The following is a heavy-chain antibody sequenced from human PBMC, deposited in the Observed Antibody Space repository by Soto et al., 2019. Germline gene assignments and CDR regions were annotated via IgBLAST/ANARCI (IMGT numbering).Heavy chain of an antibody. D-gene: IGHD2-15*01. V-gene: IGHV4-31*03. Sequence: PSETLSLTCTVSGGSISSDGFYWSWIRQHPGKGLEWIGYIYDSGNTYYNTSLKSRVTISVDTSKNQFSLKLGSVTAADTAVYYCARGYSTQNFDYWGQGTLVTVSS. CDR2: IYDSGNT. J-gene: IGHJ4*02. CDR3: ARGYSTQNFDY. CDR1: GGSISSDGFY.